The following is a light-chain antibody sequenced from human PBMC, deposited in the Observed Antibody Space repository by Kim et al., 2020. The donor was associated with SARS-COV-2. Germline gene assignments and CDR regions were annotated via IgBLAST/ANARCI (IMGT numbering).Light chain of an antibody. CDR3: AAGDDRVNGTV. CDR1: SSNIDGNY. Sequence: GQRVAISCSGSSSNIDGNYVSWYQQFRGTARKLLIYRHNQRPSGVPDRCSGSKSGTTASLAIDGLRYEDEAIYYCAAGDDRVNGTVFGGGAKLTIL. CDR2: RHN. V-gene: IGLV1-47*01. J-gene: IGLJ3*02.